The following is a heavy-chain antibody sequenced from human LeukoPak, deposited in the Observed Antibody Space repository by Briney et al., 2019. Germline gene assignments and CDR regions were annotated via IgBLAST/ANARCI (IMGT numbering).Heavy chain of an antibody. V-gene: IGHV3-21*01. D-gene: IGHD3-9*01. CDR1: GFTFSSYS. CDR3: ARVPLRYFDWLFIPFDY. J-gene: IGHJ4*02. Sequence: PGGSLRLSCAASGFTFSSYSMNWVRQAPGKGLEWVSSISSSSSYIYYADSVKGRFTISRDNAKNSLYLQMNSLRAEDTAVYYCARVPLRYFDWLFIPFDYWGQGTLVTVSS. CDR2: ISSSSSYI.